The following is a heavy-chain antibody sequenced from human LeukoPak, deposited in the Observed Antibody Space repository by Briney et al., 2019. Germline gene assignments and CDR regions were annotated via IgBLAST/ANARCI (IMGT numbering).Heavy chain of an antibody. CDR1: GFTFSSYG. CDR3: AKEVTTVTTATFDY. Sequence: PGGSLRLSCAASGFTFSSYGMHWVRQAPGKGLEWVAFIRYDGSNKYYADSVKGRFTISRDNSKNTLYPQMNSLRAEDAAVYYCAKEVTTVTTATFDYWGQGTLVTVSS. D-gene: IGHD4-17*01. V-gene: IGHV3-30*02. J-gene: IGHJ4*02. CDR2: IRYDGSNK.